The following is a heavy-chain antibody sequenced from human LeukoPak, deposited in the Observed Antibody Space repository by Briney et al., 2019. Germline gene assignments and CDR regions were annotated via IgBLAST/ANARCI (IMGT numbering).Heavy chain of an antibody. D-gene: IGHD1-7*01. V-gene: IGHV4-59*01. CDR3: ARVRNYFDP. CDR1: GGSISSYY. CDR2: IYYSGST. J-gene: IGHJ5*02. Sequence: PSETLSLTCAVSGGSISSYYWSWIRQPPGKGLEWIGYIYYSGSTNYNPSLKSRVTISVDTSKNQFSLKLSSVTAADTAVYYCARVRNYFDPWGQGTLVTVSS.